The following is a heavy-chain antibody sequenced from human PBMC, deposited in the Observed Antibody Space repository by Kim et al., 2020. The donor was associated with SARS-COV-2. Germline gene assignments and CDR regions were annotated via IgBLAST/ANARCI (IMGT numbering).Heavy chain of an antibody. CDR1: GFTFSSYS. CDR2: ISSSSSYI. D-gene: IGHD2-2*01. V-gene: IGHV3-21*01. Sequence: GGSLRLSCAASGFTFSSYSMNWVRQAPGKGLEWVSSISSSSSYIYYADSVKGRFTISRDNAKNSLYLQMNSLRAEDTAVYYCARDRASVVPAAKDDWFDPWGQGTLVTVSS. CDR3: ARDRASVVPAAKDDWFDP. J-gene: IGHJ5*02.